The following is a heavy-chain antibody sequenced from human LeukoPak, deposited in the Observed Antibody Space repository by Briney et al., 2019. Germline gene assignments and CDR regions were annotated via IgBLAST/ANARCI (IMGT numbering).Heavy chain of an antibody. CDR1: GGSISSYY. V-gene: IGHV4-59*03. CDR3: LSSRTDDYYASSGGRQDAFDI. D-gene: IGHD3-22*01. J-gene: IGHJ3*02. Sequence: SDTLSLTCTVSGGSISSYYWSWIRQPPGRGREWMGYIYYIGSTNYNPSVTRRVTISVNTSKKQFSLNLSAVTVADTAVCYWLSSRTDDYYASSGGRQDAFDIWGQGTMVTVSS. CDR2: IYYIGST.